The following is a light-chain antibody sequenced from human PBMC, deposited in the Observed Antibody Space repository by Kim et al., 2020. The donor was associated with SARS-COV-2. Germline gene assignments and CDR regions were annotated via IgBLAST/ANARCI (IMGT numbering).Light chain of an antibody. CDR3: QAWDSSTAV. Sequence: VSQGQTASITCSGDKLGDKYACWYQQRPGQSPVLVIYKDSKRPSGIPERFSGSNSGNTATLTISGAQAMDEADYYCQAWDSSTAVFGGGTQLTVL. CDR2: KDS. CDR1: KLGDKY. V-gene: IGLV3-1*01. J-gene: IGLJ3*02.